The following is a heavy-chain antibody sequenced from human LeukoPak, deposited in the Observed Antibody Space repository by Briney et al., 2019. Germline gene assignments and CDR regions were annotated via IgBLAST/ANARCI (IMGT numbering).Heavy chain of an antibody. CDR2: ISAYNGNT. CDR1: GYTFTSYG. V-gene: IGHV1-18*01. CDR3: ARVETSITIFGVVTPPFDY. J-gene: IGHJ4*02. Sequence: ASVKVSCKASGYTFTSYGISWVRQAPGQGLEWMGWISAYNGNTNYAQKLQGRVTMTTDTSTSTAYMELRSLRSDDTAVYYCARVETSITIFGVVTPPFDYWGQGTLVTVSS. D-gene: IGHD3-3*01.